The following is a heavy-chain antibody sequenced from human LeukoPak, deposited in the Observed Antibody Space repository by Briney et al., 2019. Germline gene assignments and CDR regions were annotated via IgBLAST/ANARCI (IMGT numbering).Heavy chain of an antibody. CDR1: GYTFTSSD. J-gene: IGHJ4*02. V-gene: IGHV1-8*01. D-gene: IGHD6-13*01. CDR3: ARGRSGLAAAGTYDY. Sequence: ASVKVSCKASGYTFTSSDIYWVRQAAGQGLEWMGWINPNSGRTGYAQKFQGRVTMTANTSISTAYMGLSSLRFDDTAVYYCARGRSGLAAAGTYDYWGQGTLITVSS. CDR2: INPNSGRT.